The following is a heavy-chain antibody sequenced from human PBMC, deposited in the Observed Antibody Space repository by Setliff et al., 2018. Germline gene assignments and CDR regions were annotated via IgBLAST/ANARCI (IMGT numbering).Heavy chain of an antibody. V-gene: IGHV4-39*01. CDR1: GGSLRGYAVF. CDR3: ARHVGTRSRGYNYYYYFMDV. Sequence: PSETLSLTCTVSGGSLRGYAVFWGWIRQSPGKELEWIGSAYYNGDSYYNPSLKSRVTMSVDTSRNQFSLHLISVTAADTAVYYCARHVGTRSRGYNYYYYFMDVWGKGTTVTVSS. CDR2: AYYNGDS. J-gene: IGHJ6*03. D-gene: IGHD3-10*01.